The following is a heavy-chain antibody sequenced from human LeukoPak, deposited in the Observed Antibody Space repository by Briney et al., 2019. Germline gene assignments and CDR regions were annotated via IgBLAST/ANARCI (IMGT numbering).Heavy chain of an antibody. Sequence: SEILSLTCAVSGGSISNSGDYWGWIRQPPGKGLEWLASVHYSGSTYNRPSLKSRVSISVDTSNNQFSLKLTSVTAADTAVYYCARQEGTTVAGRSDYWGQGTLVTVSS. J-gene: IGHJ4*02. CDR3: ARQEGTTVAGRSDY. V-gene: IGHV4-39*01. CDR2: VHYSGST. D-gene: IGHD6-19*01. CDR1: GGSISNSGDY.